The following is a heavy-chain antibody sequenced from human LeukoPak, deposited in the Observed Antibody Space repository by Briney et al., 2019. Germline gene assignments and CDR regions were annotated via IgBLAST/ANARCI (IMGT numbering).Heavy chain of an antibody. CDR2: IYYSGST. J-gene: IGHJ4*02. CDR3: ARGEGPPPHY. V-gene: IGHV4-59*01. CDR1: GGSISSYY. Sequence: SETLSLTCTVSGGSISSYYWSWIRQPPGKGLEWIGYIYYSGSTNYNPPLKSRVTISVDTSKNQFSLKLSSVTAADTAVYYCARGEGPPPHYWGQGTLVTVSS.